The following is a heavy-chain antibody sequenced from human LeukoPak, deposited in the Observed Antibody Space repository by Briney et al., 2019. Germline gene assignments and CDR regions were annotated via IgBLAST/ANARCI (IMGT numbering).Heavy chain of an antibody. CDR3: ARATTAAYYYYGMDV. D-gene: IGHD4-17*01. CDR2: INHSGST. CDR1: GGSFSGYY. Sequence: SETLSLTCAVYGGSFSGYYWSWIRQPPGKGLEWIGEINHSGSTNYNPSLKSRVTISVDTSKNQFSLKLSSVTAADTAVYYCARATTAAYYYYGMDVWGQGTAVTVSS. V-gene: IGHV4-34*01. J-gene: IGHJ6*02.